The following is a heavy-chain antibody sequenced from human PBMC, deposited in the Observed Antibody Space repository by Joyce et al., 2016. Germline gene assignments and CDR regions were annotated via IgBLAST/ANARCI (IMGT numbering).Heavy chain of an antibody. D-gene: IGHD4-17*01. CDR3: ARKRNFGDLSFDP. V-gene: IGHV1-8*01. J-gene: IGHJ5*02. Sequence: QVQPVQSGAEVKKPGASVKGSCKASGYTFTSYDLNWVRQATGQGLEWMEWMKPNRGNKGYSHQFQGRITMTRNTSISTAYMELDSLRSGDTAIYYCARKRNFGDLSFDPWGQGTLVTISS. CDR1: GYTFTSYD. CDR2: MKPNRGNK.